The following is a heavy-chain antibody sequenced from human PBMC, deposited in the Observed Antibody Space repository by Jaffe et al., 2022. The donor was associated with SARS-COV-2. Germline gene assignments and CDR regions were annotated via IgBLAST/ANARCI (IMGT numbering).Heavy chain of an antibody. V-gene: IGHV4-38-2*02. Sequence: QVQLQESGPGLVKPSETLSLTCTVSGYSISSGYYWGWIRQPPGKGLEWIGSIYHSGSTYYNPSLKSRVTISVDTSKNQFSLKLSSVTAADTAVYYCARDPSGKEGNWFDPWGQGTLVTVSS. D-gene: IGHD3-10*01. CDR3: ARDPSGKEGNWFDP. J-gene: IGHJ5*02. CDR1: GYSISSGYY. CDR2: IYHSGST.